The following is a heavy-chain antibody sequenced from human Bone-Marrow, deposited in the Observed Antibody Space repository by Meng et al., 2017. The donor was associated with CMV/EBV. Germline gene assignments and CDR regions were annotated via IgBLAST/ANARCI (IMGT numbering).Heavy chain of an antibody. D-gene: IGHD2/OR15-2a*01. CDR2: IIPILGIA. CDR1: GGTFSSYA. Sequence: SVKVSCKASGGTFSSYAISWVRQAPGQGLEWMGGIIPILGIANYAQKFQGRVTITADKSTSTAYMELNSLRSEDTAVFFCSGKRRYCNIINCYFYFAIDVWGQGTTVTVSS. J-gene: IGHJ6*02. V-gene: IGHV1-69*10. CDR3: SGKRRYCNIINCYFYFAIDV.